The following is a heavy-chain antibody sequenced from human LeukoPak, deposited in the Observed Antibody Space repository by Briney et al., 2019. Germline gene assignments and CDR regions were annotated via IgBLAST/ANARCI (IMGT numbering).Heavy chain of an antibody. CDR2: IYPGDSDT. V-gene: IGHV5-51*01. CDR1: GYTFTNYW. Sequence: GESLKISCKASGYTFTNYWMGWVRQMPGKGLERMGIIYPGDSDTRYSPSFQGQVTISADKSISTAYLQWSSLKASDTAMYYCARRGWNMGDAFDIWGQGTMVTVSS. J-gene: IGHJ3*02. D-gene: IGHD1/OR15-1a*01. CDR3: ARRGWNMGDAFDI.